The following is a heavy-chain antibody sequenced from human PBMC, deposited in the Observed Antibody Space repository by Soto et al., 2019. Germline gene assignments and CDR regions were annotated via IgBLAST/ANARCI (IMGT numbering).Heavy chain of an antibody. D-gene: IGHD1-26*01. V-gene: IGHV1-18*01. J-gene: IGHJ4*02. CDR3: ARDASIVGATVGVY. CDR1: GYTFTSYG. Sequence: ASVKVSCKASGYTFTSYGISWVRQAPGQGLEWKGWISAYNGNTNYAQKLQGRVTMTTDTSTSTAYKEMRSLRSDDTAVYYCARDASIVGATVGVYWGQGTLVTVSS. CDR2: ISAYNGNT.